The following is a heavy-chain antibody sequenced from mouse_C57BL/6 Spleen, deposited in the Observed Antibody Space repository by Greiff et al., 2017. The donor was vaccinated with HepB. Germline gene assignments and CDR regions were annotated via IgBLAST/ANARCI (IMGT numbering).Heavy chain of an antibody. D-gene: IGHD1-1*01. CDR1: GYTFTEYT. V-gene: IGHV1-62-2*01. CDR2: FYPGSGSI. Sequence: VQLQQSGAELVKPGASVKLSCKASGYTFTEYTIHWVKQRSGQGLEWIGWFYPGSGSIKYNEKFKDKATFTADKSSSTVYIELNRLTFEDSAVYYCERHGESLNGNDYYAIDYWGQGTSVTGSS. CDR3: ERHGESLNGNDYYAIDY. J-gene: IGHJ4*01.